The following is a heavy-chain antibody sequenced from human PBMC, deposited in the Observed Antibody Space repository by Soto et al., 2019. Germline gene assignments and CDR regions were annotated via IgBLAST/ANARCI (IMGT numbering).Heavy chain of an antibody. CDR3: ARDRVADGTFDY. Sequence: SETLSPTCTVSGGSISSYYWSWIRQPPGKGLEWMGYIYYSGTTNYNPSLKSRVTISVDTSKNQFSLKLSSVTAADTAVYYCARDRVADGTFDYWGQGTQVTVSS. J-gene: IGHJ4*02. D-gene: IGHD6-19*01. V-gene: IGHV4-59*01. CDR1: GGSISSYY. CDR2: IYYSGTT.